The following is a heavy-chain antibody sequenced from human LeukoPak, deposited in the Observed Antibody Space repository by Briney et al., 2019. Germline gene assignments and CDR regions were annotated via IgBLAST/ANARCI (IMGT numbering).Heavy chain of an antibody. J-gene: IGHJ4*02. V-gene: IGHV1-69*13. CDR1: GGTFSSYA. D-gene: IGHD6-6*01. Sequence: ASVKVSCKASGGTFSSYAISWVRQAPGQGLEWMGGIIPIFGTANYAQKFQGRVTITADESTSTAYMELSSLRSEDTAVYYCARDWRLGSIADNWGQGTLVTVSS. CDR2: IIPIFGTA. CDR3: ARDWRLGSIADN.